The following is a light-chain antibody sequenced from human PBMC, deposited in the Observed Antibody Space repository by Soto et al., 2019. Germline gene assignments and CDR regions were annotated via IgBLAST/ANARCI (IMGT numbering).Light chain of an antibody. V-gene: IGKV1-5*03. Sequence: DIQMTQSPSSLSASVGDRVTITCRASQSIGTWLAWYQQKPGEAPKLLMSKASSLESGVPSRFSGSGSGTEFTLTISSLQPDDFATYYCQHYKMYYPWTFGQGTKV. CDR3: QHYKMYYPWT. CDR2: KAS. J-gene: IGKJ1*01. CDR1: QSIGTW.